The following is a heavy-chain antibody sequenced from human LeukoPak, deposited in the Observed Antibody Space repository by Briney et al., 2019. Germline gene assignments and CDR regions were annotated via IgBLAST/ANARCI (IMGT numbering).Heavy chain of an antibody. V-gene: IGHV4-59*08. J-gene: IGHJ5*02. D-gene: IGHD4-17*01. Sequence: SETLSLTCTVSGISISSDYWSWIRLPPGKGLEWIGYIYYSGSSNYNPSLKSRVTMSVDTSKNQFSLKLTSVTAADTAVYYCARRLRQNLFDPWGQGTLVTVSS. CDR1: GISISSDY. CDR3: ARRLRQNLFDP. CDR2: IYYSGSS.